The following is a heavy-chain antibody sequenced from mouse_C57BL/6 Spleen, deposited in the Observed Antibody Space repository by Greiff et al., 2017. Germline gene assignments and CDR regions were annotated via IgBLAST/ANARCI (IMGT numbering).Heavy chain of an antibody. V-gene: IGHV3-6*01. Sequence: EVQLQQSGPGLVKPSQSLSLTCSVTGYSITSGYYWNWIRQFPGNKLEWMGYISYDGSNNYNPSLKNRISITRDTSKNQFFLKLNSVTTEDTATYYCAREGIYYGNYVDYWGQGTTLTVSS. CDR2: ISYDGSN. D-gene: IGHD2-1*01. CDR3: AREGIYYGNYVDY. CDR1: GYSITSGYY. J-gene: IGHJ2*01.